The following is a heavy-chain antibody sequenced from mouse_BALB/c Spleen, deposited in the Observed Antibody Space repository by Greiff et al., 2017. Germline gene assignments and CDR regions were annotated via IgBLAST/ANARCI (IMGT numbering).Heavy chain of an antibody. CDR1: GFTFSSYA. CDR2: ISSGGSYT. Sequence: DVQLVESGGGLVKPGGSLKLSCAASGFTFSSYAMSWVRQSPEKRLEWVAEISSGGSYTYYPDTVTGRFTISRDNAKNTLYLEMSSLRSEDTAMYYCAREGFAYWGQGTLVTVSA. V-gene: IGHV5-9-4*01. J-gene: IGHJ3*01. CDR3: AREGFAY.